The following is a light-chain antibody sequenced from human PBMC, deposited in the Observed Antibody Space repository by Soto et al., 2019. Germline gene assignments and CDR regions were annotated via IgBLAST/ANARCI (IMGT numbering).Light chain of an antibody. CDR1: QSIDTY. Sequence: DIQMTQAPSSLSASVGDRVTITCRANQSIDTYLNWYQQKPGKAPKLLIYGASTLHRGVPSTFSGSGSGTDFTLTINSLQPEYFATYHCQQSYTTPWTFGQGTTVEI. J-gene: IGKJ1*01. CDR3: QQSYTTPWT. CDR2: GAS. V-gene: IGKV1-39*01.